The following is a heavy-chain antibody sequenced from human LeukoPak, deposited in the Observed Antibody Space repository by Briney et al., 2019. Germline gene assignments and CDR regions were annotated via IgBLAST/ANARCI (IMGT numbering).Heavy chain of an antibody. J-gene: IGHJ4*02. CDR1: GFTFSSYS. D-gene: IGHD2-15*01. CDR3: ARRSSGRFFDF. Sequence: GGSLRLSCAASGFTFSSYSMNWVRQAPGKGLEWVSSISSSSYIYYADSVKGRFTISRDNAKNSLYLQMNSLRAEDTAVYYCARRSSGRFFDFWGQGTLVTVSS. V-gene: IGHV3-21*01. CDR2: ISSSSYI.